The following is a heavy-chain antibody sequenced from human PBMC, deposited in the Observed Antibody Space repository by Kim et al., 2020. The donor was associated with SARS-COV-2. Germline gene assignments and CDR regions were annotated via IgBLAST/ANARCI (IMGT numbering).Heavy chain of an antibody. D-gene: IGHD6-6*01. V-gene: IGHV1-3*01. CDR3: ARGRWGQLAADGMDV. J-gene: IGHJ6*02. Sequence: QKYQGRVTITRDTPASTAYMELSSLRSEDTAVYYCARGRWGQLAADGMDVWGQGTTVTVSS.